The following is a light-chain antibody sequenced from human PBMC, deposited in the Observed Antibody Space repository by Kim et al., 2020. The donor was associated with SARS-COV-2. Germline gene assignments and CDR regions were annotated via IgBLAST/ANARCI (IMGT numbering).Light chain of an antibody. CDR2: DVT. V-gene: IGLV2-11*03. CDR1: NSDIGGYND. J-gene: IGLJ3*02. Sequence: SVTSSCTRNNSDIGGYNDVSWFQQHPGKAPKLMIYDVTKRPSGVPDRFSGSKSGNTASLTISGLQAEDEADYYCCSYAGTYTWVFGGGTQLTVL. CDR3: CSYAGTYTWV.